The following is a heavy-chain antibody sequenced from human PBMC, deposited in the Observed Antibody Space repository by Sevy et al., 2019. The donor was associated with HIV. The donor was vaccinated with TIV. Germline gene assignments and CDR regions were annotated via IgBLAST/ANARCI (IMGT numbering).Heavy chain of an antibody. CDR3: ARDSSGSSLIYYYYGMDV. D-gene: IGHD3-10*01. CDR1: GFTFSSYA. J-gene: IGHJ6*02. V-gene: IGHV3-30-3*01. CDR2: ISYDGSNK. Sequence: GGSLRLSCAASGFTFSSYAMHWVRQAPGKGLEWVAVISYDGSNKYYADSVKGRFTISRDNSKNTLYLQMKSLRAEDTAVYYCARDSSGSSLIYYYYGMDVWGQGTTVTVSS.